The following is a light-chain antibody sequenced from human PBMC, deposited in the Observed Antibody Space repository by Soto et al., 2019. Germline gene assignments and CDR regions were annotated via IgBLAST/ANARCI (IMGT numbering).Light chain of an antibody. CDR2: EVS. V-gene: IGLV2-14*01. CDR3: SSYTSSSTEV. Sequence: QSALTQPASVSGSPGQSITISCTRASCDVGGYNYVSWYQQHPGKAPKLMIYEVSNRPSGVSNRVSGSKSGNTASLTISGLQAEDEADYYCSSYTSSSTEVFGGGTTLTVL. CDR1: SCDVGGYNY. J-gene: IGLJ3*02.